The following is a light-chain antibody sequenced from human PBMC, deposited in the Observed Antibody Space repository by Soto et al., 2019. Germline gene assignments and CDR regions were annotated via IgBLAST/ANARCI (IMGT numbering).Light chain of an antibody. J-gene: IGKJ1*01. CDR2: GAS. CDR3: QQYGSSPPT. Sequence: EIVLTQSPGTLSLSPGERATLSCRASQSVNSNYLAWYWRKPGQAPSLLIYGASTRATGIPGRFSGSGSGTDFTLTITRLEPEDFAVYYCQQYGSSPPTFGQGTKVEIK. V-gene: IGKV3-20*01. CDR1: QSVNSNY.